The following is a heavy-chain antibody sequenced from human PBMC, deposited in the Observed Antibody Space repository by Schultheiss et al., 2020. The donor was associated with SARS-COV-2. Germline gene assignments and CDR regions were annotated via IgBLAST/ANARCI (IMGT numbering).Heavy chain of an antibody. CDR1: GGSISSGGYS. CDR3: LNPSFFDY. J-gene: IGHJ4*02. CDR2: IYTSGST. V-gene: IGHV4-61*02. Sequence: SETLSLTCTVSGGSISSGGYSWSWIRQPPGKGLEWIGRIYTSGSTNYNPSLKSRVTISVDTSKNQFSLKLSSVTAADTAVYYCLNPSFFDYWGQGTLVTVS.